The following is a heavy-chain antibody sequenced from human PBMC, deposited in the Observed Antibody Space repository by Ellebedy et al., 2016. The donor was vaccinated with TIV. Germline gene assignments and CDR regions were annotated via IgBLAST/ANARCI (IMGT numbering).Heavy chain of an antibody. CDR2: SYYTGAT. CDR1: GGSISSSNHY. CDR3: ARHVLVDYYGSGSSPYWYFDL. V-gene: IGHV4-39*01. J-gene: IGHJ2*01. Sequence: SETLSLXCTVSGGSISSSNHYWGWIRQPPGRGLQWIASSYYTGATFYNRSLQSRVTISVDTSKNEFALKLSSVTAADTAAYYCARHVLVDYYGSGSSPYWYFDLWGRGTLVTVSS. D-gene: IGHD3-10*01.